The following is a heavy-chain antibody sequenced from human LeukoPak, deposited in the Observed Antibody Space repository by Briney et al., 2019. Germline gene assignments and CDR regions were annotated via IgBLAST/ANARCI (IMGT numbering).Heavy chain of an antibody. CDR1: GYTFTSYG. Sequence: GASVKVSCKASGYTFTSYGISWVRQAPGQGLEWMGWISAYNGNTNYAQKLQGRVTMTTDTSTSTAYMELRSLRSDDTAVYYCERVDDNKNYYYYYMDVWGKGTTVTVSS. CDR2: ISAYNGNT. D-gene: IGHD3-9*01. CDR3: ERVDDNKNYYYYYMDV. V-gene: IGHV1-18*01. J-gene: IGHJ6*03.